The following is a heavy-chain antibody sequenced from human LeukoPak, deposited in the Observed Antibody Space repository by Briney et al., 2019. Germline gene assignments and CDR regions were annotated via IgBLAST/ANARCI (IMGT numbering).Heavy chain of an antibody. V-gene: IGHV3-15*01. CDR3: TTRLIAYIFVDY. Sequence: PGGSLRLSCAASGFTFSNAWMTWVRQAPVKGLEWVGRIKSKTDGGTTDYAAPVKGRFTISRDDSKNTLYLQMNSLKTEDTAVYFCTTRLIAYIFVDYWGQGTLVTVSS. D-gene: IGHD2-21*01. CDR2: IKSKTDGGTT. CDR1: GFTFSNAW. J-gene: IGHJ4*02.